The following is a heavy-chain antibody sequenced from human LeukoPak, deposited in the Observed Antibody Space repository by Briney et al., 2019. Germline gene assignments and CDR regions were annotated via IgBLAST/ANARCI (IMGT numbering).Heavy chain of an antibody. CDR2: IYYSGST. J-gene: IGHJ6*03. V-gene: IGHV4-59*01. CDR1: GGSFSSYY. Sequence: SETLSLTCAVYGGSFSSYYWSWIRQPPGKGLEWIGYIYYSGSTNYNPSLKSRVTISVDTSKNQFSLKLSSVTAADTAVYYCARGIFSPYYMDVWGKGTTVTVSS. CDR3: ARGIFSPYYMDV.